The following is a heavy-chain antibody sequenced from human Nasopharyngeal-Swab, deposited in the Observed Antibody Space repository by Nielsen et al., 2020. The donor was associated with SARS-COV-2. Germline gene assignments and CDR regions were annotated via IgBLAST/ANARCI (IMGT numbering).Heavy chain of an antibody. CDR1: GYRFTDYC. CDR2: IFPGDSDT. CDR3: AIGAAVGTLFHGMDV. V-gene: IGHV5-51*01. D-gene: IGHD1-26*01. Sequence: GESLKISCATSGYRFTDYCIAWFRQAPGKGPECIGSIFPGDSDTRYSPSFECRVTISVDQSITTAYLHWTSLKASDTAKYYCAIGAAVGTLFHGMDVRGQGTMVTVAS. J-gene: IGHJ6*02.